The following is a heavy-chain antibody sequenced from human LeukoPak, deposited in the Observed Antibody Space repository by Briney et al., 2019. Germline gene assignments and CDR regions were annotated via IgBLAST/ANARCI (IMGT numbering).Heavy chain of an antibody. D-gene: IGHD3-22*01. CDR3: ARANRGYYDSSGYSPWFDP. J-gene: IGHJ5*02. CDR1: GGSISSHY. CDR2: IYYSGST. Sequence: SETLSPTCTVSGGSISSHYWSWIRQPPGKGLEWIGYIYYSGSTNYNPSLKSRVTISVDTPKNQFSLKLSSVTAADTAVYYCARANRGYYDSSGYSPWFDPWGQGTLVTVSS. V-gene: IGHV4-59*11.